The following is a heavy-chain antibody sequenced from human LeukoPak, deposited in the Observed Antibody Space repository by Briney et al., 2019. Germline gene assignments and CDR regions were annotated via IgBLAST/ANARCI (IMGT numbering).Heavy chain of an antibody. V-gene: IGHV1-18*01. CDR1: GYTFTSYG. D-gene: IGHD3-22*01. J-gene: IGHJ4*02. CDR2: ISAYNGNT. Sequence: GASVKVSCKASGYTFTSYGISWVRQPPGQGLEWMGWISAYNGNTNYAQKLQGRVTMTTDTSTSTAYMELRSLRSDDTAVYYCARATYYYDSSGYYWYWGQGTLVTVSS. CDR3: ARATYYYDSSGYYWY.